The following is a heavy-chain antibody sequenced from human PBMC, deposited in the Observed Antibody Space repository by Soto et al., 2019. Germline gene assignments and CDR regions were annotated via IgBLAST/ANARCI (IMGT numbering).Heavy chain of an antibody. V-gene: IGHV3-7*04. CDR3: SGGVGDAF. D-gene: IGHD1-26*01. J-gene: IGHJ4*02. CDR1: ESTVSRDW. CDR2: INQDGSEK. Sequence: EVHLVESGGGLVQTGGSLRLSCAIFESTVSRDWMNWVRQAPGKGLEWVAHINQDGSEKYYVDSVKGRFTISRDNAKKALYLQMNRLSPADTALYCCSGGVGDAFWGQGTLVTVSS.